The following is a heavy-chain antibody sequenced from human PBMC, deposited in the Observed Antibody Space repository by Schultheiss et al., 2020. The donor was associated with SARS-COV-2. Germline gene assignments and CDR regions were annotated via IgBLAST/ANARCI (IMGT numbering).Heavy chain of an antibody. J-gene: IGHJ5*02. CDR3: ARERGYSGYDLVA. Sequence: GGSLRLSCADSGFTVSSNYMSWVRQAPGKGLEWVSVIYSGGSTYYADSVKGRFTISRDNSKNTLYLQMNSLRAEDTAVYYCARERGYSGYDLVAWGQGTLVTVSS. V-gene: IGHV3-66*01. CDR2: IYSGGST. D-gene: IGHD5-12*01. CDR1: GFTVSSNY.